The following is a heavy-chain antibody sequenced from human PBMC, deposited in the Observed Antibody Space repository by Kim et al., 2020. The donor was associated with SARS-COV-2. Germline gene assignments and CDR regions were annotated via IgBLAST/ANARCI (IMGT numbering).Heavy chain of an antibody. J-gene: IGHJ4*02. D-gene: IGHD6-6*01. V-gene: IGHV3-23*01. CDR3: AKRAAYSSSSPFDY. Sequence: ADSVKGRFTISRDNSKNTLYLQMNSLRAGDTAVYYCAKRAAYSSSSPFDYWGQGTLVTVSS.